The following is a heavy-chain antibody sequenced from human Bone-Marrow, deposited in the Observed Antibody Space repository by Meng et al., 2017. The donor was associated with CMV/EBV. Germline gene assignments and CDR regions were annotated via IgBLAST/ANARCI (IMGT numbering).Heavy chain of an antibody. CDR2: MNPNSGNT. Sequence: ASVKVSCKASGYTFTSYDINWVRQATGQGLEWMGWMNPNSGNTVYAQKFQGRVTMTRNTSISTAYMELSSLRSEDTAVYYCAREEGGNILLVPASNWGQGTLVTVSS. V-gene: IGHV1-8*02. D-gene: IGHD2-2*01. CDR3: AREEGGNILLVPASN. J-gene: IGHJ4*02. CDR1: GYTFTSYD.